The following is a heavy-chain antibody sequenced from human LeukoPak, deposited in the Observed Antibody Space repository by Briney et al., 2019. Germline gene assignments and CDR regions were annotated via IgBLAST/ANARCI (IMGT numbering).Heavy chain of an antibody. V-gene: IGHV3-23*01. J-gene: IGHJ4*02. CDR3: VKPGLFGVVVTYFDY. CDR1: GFTFSSYT. CDR2: ITTSDGNT. Sequence: PGGSLRLSCAASGFTFSSYTMSWVRQAPGKGLEWVSTITTSDGNTYYADSVKGRFTISRDNSKNTLYLQMSSLRAEDAAVYFCVKPGLFGVVVTYFDYWGQGTLVIVSS. D-gene: IGHD3-3*01.